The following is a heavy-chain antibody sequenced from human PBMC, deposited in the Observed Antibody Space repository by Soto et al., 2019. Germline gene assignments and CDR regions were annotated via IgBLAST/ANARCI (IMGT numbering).Heavy chain of an antibody. CDR1: VFTFSDYW. Sequence: PWWSLRLSCLASVFTFSDYWMSWVRQAPGKGLEWVANIKQDGSEKYYVDSVKGRLTISRDNAKNSLYLQMNSLRAEDTAVYYCARESVYGMNLWGQGTSVTVSS. V-gene: IGHV3-7*03. J-gene: IGHJ6*02. D-gene: IGHD3-3*01. CDR2: IKQDGSEK. CDR3: ARESVYGMNL.